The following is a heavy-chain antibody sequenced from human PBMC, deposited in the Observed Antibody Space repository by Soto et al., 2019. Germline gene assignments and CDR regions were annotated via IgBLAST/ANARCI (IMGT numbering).Heavy chain of an antibody. V-gene: IGHV3-66*01. CDR1: GFTVSSNY. D-gene: IGHD5-12*01. CDR2: IYSGGST. J-gene: IGHJ4*02. Sequence: PGGSLRLSCAASGFTVSSNYMSWVRQAPGKGLEWVSVIYSGGSTFYADSVKGRFTISRDNSKNTLYLQMNGLRAEDTAVYYCARDPYEHSGSSDYWGQGTLVTVSS. CDR3: ARDPYEHSGSSDY.